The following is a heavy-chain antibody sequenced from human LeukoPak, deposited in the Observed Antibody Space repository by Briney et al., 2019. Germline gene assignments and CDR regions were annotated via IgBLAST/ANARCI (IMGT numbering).Heavy chain of an antibody. V-gene: IGHV1-2*02. J-gene: IGHJ4*02. CDR3: ARALSGYDWRPFDY. CDR1: RYTFTAYY. Sequence: ASVKVSCKASRYTFTAYYMHWVRQAPGQGLEWMGWIKPNSGGTNYAQKFQGRVTITADKSTSTAYMELSSLRSEDTAVYYCARALSGYDWRPFDYWGQGTLVTVSS. D-gene: IGHD5-12*01. CDR2: IKPNSGGT.